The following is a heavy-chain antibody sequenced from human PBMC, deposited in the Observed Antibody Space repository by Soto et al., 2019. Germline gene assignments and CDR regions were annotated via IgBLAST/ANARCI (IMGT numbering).Heavy chain of an antibody. CDR1: GFTFRYYW. V-gene: IGHV3-74*01. J-gene: IGHJ4*02. Sequence: EVHLVESGGGLVQPGGSLRLSCAASGFTFRYYWLHWVRQVPGRGPVWVSGINNDGSDTFYADFVEGRFTISRDNAKNTVYLQMDSLRAEDTAVYYCGSLFECWGQGTLVTVPS. CDR3: GSLFEC. CDR2: INNDGSDT.